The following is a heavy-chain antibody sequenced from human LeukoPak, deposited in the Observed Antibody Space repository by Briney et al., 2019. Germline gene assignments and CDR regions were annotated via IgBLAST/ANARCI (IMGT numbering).Heavy chain of an antibody. Sequence: SETLSLTCTVSGGSISSYYWSWTRQPPGKGLEWIGYIYYSGSTNYNPSLKSRVTISVDTSKNQFSLKLSSVTAADTAVYYCARAGWLMDPFDYWGQGTLVTVSS. D-gene: IGHD6-19*01. CDR2: IYYSGST. V-gene: IGHV4-59*01. CDR3: ARAGWLMDPFDY. J-gene: IGHJ4*02. CDR1: GGSISSYY.